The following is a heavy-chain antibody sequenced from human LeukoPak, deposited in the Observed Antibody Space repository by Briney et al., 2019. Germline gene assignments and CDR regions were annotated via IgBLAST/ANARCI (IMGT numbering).Heavy chain of an antibody. CDR3: ARDHRYSGSYPPHDY. Sequence: GGSLRLSCAASGFTFSSYSMNWVRQAPGKGLEWVSYISSSSSTIYYADSVKGRFTISRDNAKNSLYLQMNSLRAEDTAVYYCARDHRYSGSYPPHDYWGQGTLVTVSS. V-gene: IGHV3-48*01. CDR1: GFTFSSYS. J-gene: IGHJ4*02. D-gene: IGHD1-26*01. CDR2: ISSSSSTI.